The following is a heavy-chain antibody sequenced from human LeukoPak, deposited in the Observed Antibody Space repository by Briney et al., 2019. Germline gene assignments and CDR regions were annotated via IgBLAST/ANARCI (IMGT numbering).Heavy chain of an antibody. Sequence: LPGGSLRLSCAASGFTFSTYAMSWVRQAPGRGLEWVSAISDNGLSTYYADSVKGRFTISRDNSKNVVYLQMSSLRAEDTAVYYCAKDPNGDYIGAFDMWGQGTMVTVSS. D-gene: IGHD4-17*01. J-gene: IGHJ3*02. CDR3: AKDPNGDYIGAFDM. CDR2: ISDNGLST. CDR1: GFTFSTYA. V-gene: IGHV3-23*01.